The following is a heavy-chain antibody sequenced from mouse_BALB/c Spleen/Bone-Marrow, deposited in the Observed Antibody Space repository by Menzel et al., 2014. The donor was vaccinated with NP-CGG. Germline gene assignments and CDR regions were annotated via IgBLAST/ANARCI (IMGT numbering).Heavy chain of an antibody. J-gene: IGHJ4*01. CDR3: NARGYRYEGYATDN. CDR1: GFNIKDYY. D-gene: IGHD2-14*01. CDR2: IDPENGDT. V-gene: IGHV14-4*02. Sequence: EVQLQQSGAELVRSGASVKLSCTASGFNIKDYYMYWVKQRPEQGLEWIGWIDPENGDTEYAPKFQGKATMTADTSSNTAYLQLSSLTSEDTAVYYCNARGYRYEGYATDNWGQGTSVTVSS.